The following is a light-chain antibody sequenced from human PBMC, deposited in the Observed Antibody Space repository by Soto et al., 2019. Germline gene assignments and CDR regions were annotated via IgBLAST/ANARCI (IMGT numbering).Light chain of an antibody. Sequence: QSVLTQPPSASGTPGQRVTISCSGSDSNIGSNSVFWYQQLPAAAPKLLIFRNNQRPSGVPDRFSGSGSGTSASLAISGLRSDDEADYYCAAWDDSVSGYVFGAGTKVTVL. CDR1: DSNIGSNS. CDR3: AAWDDSVSGYV. CDR2: RNN. J-gene: IGLJ1*01. V-gene: IGLV1-47*01.